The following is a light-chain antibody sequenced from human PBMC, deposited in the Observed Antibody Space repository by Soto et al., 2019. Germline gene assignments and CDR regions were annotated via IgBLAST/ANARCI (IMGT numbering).Light chain of an antibody. CDR2: ENN. J-gene: IGLJ2*01. V-gene: IGLV6-57*04. CDR3: QSYDISTVV. Sequence: NFMLTQPHSVSESPGKTVTISCTRSSGSIASNDVQWYQQRPGSAPTTVIYENNQRPSGVPDRFSGSTDGSSNSASLTISGLQTEDEADYYCQSYDISTVVFGGGTQLTVL. CDR1: SGSIASND.